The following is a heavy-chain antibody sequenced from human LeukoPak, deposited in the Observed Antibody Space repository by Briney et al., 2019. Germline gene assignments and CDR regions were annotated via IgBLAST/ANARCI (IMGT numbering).Heavy chain of an antibody. CDR3: GRGGGAYCGSDCLRAFDI. CDR2: IYSGGST. CDR1: EITVSNSF. D-gene: IGHD2-21*02. Sequence: QPGGSLRLSCAASEITVSNSFMSWVRRAPGKGVEWVSVIYSGGSTYYADSVKGRFTISRDTSKNKPYLEMNTLGAEDTAVYYCGRGGGAYCGSDCLRAFDIWGQGTMVTVSS. V-gene: IGHV3-53*01. J-gene: IGHJ3*02.